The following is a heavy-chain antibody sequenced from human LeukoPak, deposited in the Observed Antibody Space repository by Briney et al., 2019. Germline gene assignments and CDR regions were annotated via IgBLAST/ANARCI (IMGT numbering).Heavy chain of an antibody. V-gene: IGHV3-48*01. CDR1: GFTFSSYS. CDR3: ARDCYYYYYMDV. J-gene: IGHJ6*03. CDR2: ISSSSSTI. Sequence: PGGSLRLSCAASGFTFSSYSMNWVRKAPGKGLEWVSYISSSSSTIYYADSVKGRFTISRDNAKNSLYLQMNSLRAEDTAVYYCARDCYYYYYMDVWGKGTTVTVSS.